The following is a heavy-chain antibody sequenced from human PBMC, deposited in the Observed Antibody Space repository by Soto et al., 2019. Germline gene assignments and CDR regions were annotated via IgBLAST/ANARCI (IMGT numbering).Heavy chain of an antibody. D-gene: IGHD1-7*01. Sequence: GGSLRLSCAASGFTFNRYGMSWVRQAPGKGLEWVSAISGSGDSTYYADSVKGRFTISRDSSNNTLYLQMNNLRADDTALYFCVKLRLELLYLDSWGLGALVTVSA. CDR3: VKLRLELLYLDS. CDR2: ISGSGDST. CDR1: GFTFNRYG. J-gene: IGHJ4*02. V-gene: IGHV3-23*01.